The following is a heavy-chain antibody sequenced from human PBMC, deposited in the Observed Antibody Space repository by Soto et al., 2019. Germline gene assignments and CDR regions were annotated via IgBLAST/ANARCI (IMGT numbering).Heavy chain of an antibody. V-gene: IGHV3-48*02. Sequence: EVQLVESGGGLVQPGRSLRLSCEVTGFSISTYSMNWVRQAPGKGLEWVSFVSSSGVTIYYTDSVKGRFTISRDTANNSLYLQMDSLRDEDTAVYYCARDSRFSSGEDYFYYYGMDVWGQGTTVTVSS. J-gene: IGHJ6*02. CDR2: VSSSGVTI. CDR1: GFSISTYS. CDR3: ARDSRFSSGEDYFYYYGMDV. D-gene: IGHD3-22*01.